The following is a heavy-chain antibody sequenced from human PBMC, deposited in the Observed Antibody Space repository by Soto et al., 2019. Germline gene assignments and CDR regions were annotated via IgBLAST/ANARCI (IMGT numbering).Heavy chain of an antibody. CDR3: AREGYSYGYDWFDP. D-gene: IGHD5-18*01. J-gene: IGHJ5*02. CDR2: IYYSGST. Sequence: PSETLSLTCTVSGGSISSGGYYWSWIRQHPGKGLEWIGYIYYSGSTYYNPSLKSRVTISVDTSKNQFSLKLSSVTAADTAVYYCAREGYSYGYDWFDPWGQGTLVTV. V-gene: IGHV4-31*03. CDR1: GGSISSGGYY.